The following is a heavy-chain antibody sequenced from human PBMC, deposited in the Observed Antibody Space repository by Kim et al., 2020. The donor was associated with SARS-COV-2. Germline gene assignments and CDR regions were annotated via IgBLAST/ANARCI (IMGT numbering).Heavy chain of an antibody. Sequence: SETLSLTCTVSGGSISSYYWSWIRQPPGKGLEWIGYIYYSGSTNYNPSLKSRVTISVDTSKNQFSLKLSSVTAADTAVYYCARPITIFGEGGWFDPWGQG. CDR2: IYYSGST. J-gene: IGHJ5*02. CDR3: ARPITIFGEGGWFDP. D-gene: IGHD3-3*01. V-gene: IGHV4-59*13. CDR1: GGSISSYY.